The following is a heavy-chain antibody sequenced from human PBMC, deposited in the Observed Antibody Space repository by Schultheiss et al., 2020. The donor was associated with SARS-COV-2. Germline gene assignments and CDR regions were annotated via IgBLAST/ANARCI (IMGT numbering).Heavy chain of an antibody. CDR1: GFTVSSYA. CDR2: ISSNGGST. CDR3: ATHVPRPSYDFWSGPFDY. J-gene: IGHJ4*02. Sequence: GGSLRLSCSASGFTVSSYAMHWVRQAPGKGLEYVSAISSNGGSTYYADSVKGRFTISRDNSKNTLYLQMSSLRAEDTAVYYCATHVPRPSYDFWSGPFDYWGQGTLVTVSS. V-gene: IGHV3-64D*06. D-gene: IGHD3-3*01.